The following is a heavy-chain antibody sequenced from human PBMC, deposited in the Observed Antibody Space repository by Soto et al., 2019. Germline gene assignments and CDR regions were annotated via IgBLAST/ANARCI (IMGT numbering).Heavy chain of an antibody. V-gene: IGHV4-61*01. Sequence: SETLSLTCSVSGESITSSSYFWSWIRLSPGRGLEYIGYIFYDGKTKYSPSLESRVTMSVDTSKGQYSLNLTSVTAADTAVYFCARMSRTINYWGQGTLVTVSS. CDR3: ARMSRTINY. J-gene: IGHJ4*02. CDR2: IFYDGKT. D-gene: IGHD3-9*01. CDR1: GESITSSSYF.